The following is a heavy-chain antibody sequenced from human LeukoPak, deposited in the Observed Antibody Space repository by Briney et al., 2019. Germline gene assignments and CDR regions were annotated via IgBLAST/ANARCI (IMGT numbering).Heavy chain of an antibody. CDR1: GFIFSNYA. Sequence: PGGSLRLSCAASGFIFSNYAMTWVRQAPGKGLEWVSPINPDGTVTTYADSVKGRFTISRDNAKNTLYLQMNSLRVEDTAVYYCVRDSPSGFFDLWGRGTLVTVSS. CDR2: INPDGTVT. CDR3: VRDSPSGFFDL. D-gene: IGHD6-19*01. J-gene: IGHJ2*01. V-gene: IGHV3-74*01.